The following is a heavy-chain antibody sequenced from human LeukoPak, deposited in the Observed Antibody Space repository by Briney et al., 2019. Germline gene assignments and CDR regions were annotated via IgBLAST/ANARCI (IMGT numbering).Heavy chain of an antibody. D-gene: IGHD3/OR15-3a*01. Sequence: SETLSLTCTVSGVSISSSNSYWGWIRQPPGKILEWIGSIYYTGNTYYNASLKSRVTISIDTSKNQISLRLTSVTATDTAMYYCARQTGSGLFTLPGGQGTLVTVSS. CDR2: IYYTGNT. CDR1: GVSISSSNSY. J-gene: IGHJ4*02. CDR3: ARQTGSGLFTLP. V-gene: IGHV4-39*01.